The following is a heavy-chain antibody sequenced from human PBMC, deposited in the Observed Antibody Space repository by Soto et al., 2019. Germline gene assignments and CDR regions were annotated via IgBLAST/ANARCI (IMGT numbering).Heavy chain of an antibody. J-gene: IGHJ5*02. CDR2: FYSGST. Sequence: SETLSLTCIVSGASISSRISYWGWIRHPPGKGLEWVGTFYSGSTYNNPSLKSRVTISVDTSKNQFSLKLSSVAAEDTAIYYCPTTRGIAVGGSFDQWGPGTLLTV. CDR1: GASISSRISY. D-gene: IGHD6-13*01. CDR3: PTTRGIAVGGSFDQ. V-gene: IGHV4-39*01.